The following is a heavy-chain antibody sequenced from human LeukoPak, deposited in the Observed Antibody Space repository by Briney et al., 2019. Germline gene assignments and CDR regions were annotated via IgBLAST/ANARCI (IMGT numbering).Heavy chain of an antibody. CDR2: IYYGGST. J-gene: IGHJ4*02. V-gene: IGHV4-31*03. CDR3: ARSSVVAATPVY. CDR1: GGSISSGGYY. Sequence: SETLSLNCTVSGGSISSGGYYWSWIRQHPGKGLEWIGYIYYGGSTYYNPSLKSRVTISVDTSKNQFSLKLSSVTAADTAVYYCARSSVVAATPVYWGQGTLVTVSS. D-gene: IGHD2-15*01.